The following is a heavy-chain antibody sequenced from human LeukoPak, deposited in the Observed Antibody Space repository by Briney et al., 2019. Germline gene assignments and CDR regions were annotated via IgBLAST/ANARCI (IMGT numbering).Heavy chain of an antibody. CDR1: GFTVSSNY. J-gene: IGHJ4*02. Sequence: GGSLRLSCAASGFTVSSNYMSWVRQAPGRGLEWVSASSGSGGSTYYADSVKGRFTISRDNSKNTLYLQMNGLRAEDTAVYYCAKEGPNCGGDCYGVFDYWGQGALVTVSS. CDR3: AKEGPNCGGDCYGVFDY. D-gene: IGHD2-21*02. V-gene: IGHV3-23*01. CDR2: SSGSGGST.